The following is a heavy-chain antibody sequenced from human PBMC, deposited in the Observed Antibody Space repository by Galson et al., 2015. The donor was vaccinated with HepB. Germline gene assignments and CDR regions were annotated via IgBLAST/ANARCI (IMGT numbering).Heavy chain of an antibody. V-gene: IGHV4-34*01. J-gene: IGHJ5*02. Sequence: ETLSLTCAVYGGSFSGYYWSWIRQPPGKGLEWIGEINHSGSTNYNPSLKSRVTISVDTSKNQFSLKLSSVTAADTAVYYCASLTYDYIWGSSVGWFDPWGQGTLVTVSS. CDR3: ASLTYDYIWGSSVGWFDP. CDR2: INHSGST. CDR1: GGSFSGYY. D-gene: IGHD3-16*01.